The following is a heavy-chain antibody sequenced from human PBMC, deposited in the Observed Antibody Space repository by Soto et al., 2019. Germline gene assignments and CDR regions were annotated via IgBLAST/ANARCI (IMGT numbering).Heavy chain of an antibody. CDR2: ISGSGGST. D-gene: IGHD3-3*01. Sequence: LSLTCAASGFTFSSYAMSWVRQAPGKGLEWVSAISGSGGSTYYADSVKGRFTISRDNSKNTLYLQMNSLRAEDTAVYYCAKDAFWSGYYIDFDYWGQGTLVTVSS. J-gene: IGHJ4*02. CDR1: GFTFSSYA. CDR3: AKDAFWSGYYIDFDY. V-gene: IGHV3-23*01.